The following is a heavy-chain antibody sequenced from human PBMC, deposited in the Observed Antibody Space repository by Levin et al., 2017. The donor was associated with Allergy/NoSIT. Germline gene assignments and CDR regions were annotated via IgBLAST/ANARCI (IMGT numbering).Heavy chain of an antibody. CDR1: GFTFSSYE. CDR3: ARAPAAGYFDY. Sequence: PGGSLRLSCAASGFTFSSYEMNWVRQAPGKGLEWVSYISSSGSTIYYADSVKGRFTISRDNAKNSLYLQMNSLRAEDTAVYYCARAPAAGYFDYWGQGTLVTVSS. J-gene: IGHJ4*02. CDR2: ISSSGSTI. D-gene: IGHD6-13*01. V-gene: IGHV3-48*03.